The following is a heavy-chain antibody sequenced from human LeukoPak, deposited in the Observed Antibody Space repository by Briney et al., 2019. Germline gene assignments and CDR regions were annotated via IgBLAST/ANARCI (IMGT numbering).Heavy chain of an antibody. CDR3: ARKNFYPSWYFDV. Sequence: PSETLSLTCTVSGGSISGYYWNWIRQSPGKGLEWIGYIYDSGTANYNPSLKSRVAISIDTSKNQFSLKVNSLTAADTALYFCARKNFYPSWYFDVWGRGTLVTVSS. D-gene: IGHD3-3*01. J-gene: IGHJ2*01. V-gene: IGHV4-59*08. CDR1: GGSISGYY. CDR2: IYDSGTA.